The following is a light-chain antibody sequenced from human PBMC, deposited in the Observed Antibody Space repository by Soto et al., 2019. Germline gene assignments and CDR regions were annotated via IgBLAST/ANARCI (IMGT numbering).Light chain of an antibody. CDR3: QQYGSSPQT. J-gene: IGKJ1*01. Sequence: DIQMTQSPSSVSASVGDRVTITCRASQGISSWLAWYQQKPGKAPKLLIYAASSLQSGVPDRFSGSGSGTDFTLTISRLEPEDFAVYYCQQYGSSPQTFGQGTEVEIK. CDR1: QGISSW. CDR2: AAS. V-gene: IGKV1-12*01.